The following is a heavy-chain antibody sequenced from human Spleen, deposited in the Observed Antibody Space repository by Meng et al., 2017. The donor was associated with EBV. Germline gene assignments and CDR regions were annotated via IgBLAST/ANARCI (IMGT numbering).Heavy chain of an antibody. D-gene: IGHD1-14*01. CDR2: IYHSGTT. J-gene: IGHJ5*02. CDR1: GYSITSGGYS. CDR3: ARDQPGWFDP. V-gene: IGHV4-30-2*01. Sequence: QVQMQESGSGLVRPSQTLSLTFTVSGYSITSGGYSWTWIRQTPGKGLEWIGNIYHSGTTYYNPSLKSRVTLSVDTSANQFSLKLTSLTAADTAVYYCARDQPGWFDPWGQGTLVTVSS.